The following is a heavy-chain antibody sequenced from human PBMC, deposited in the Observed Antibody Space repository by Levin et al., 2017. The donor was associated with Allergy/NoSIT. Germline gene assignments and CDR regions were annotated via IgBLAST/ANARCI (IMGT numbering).Heavy chain of an antibody. CDR2: IYYSGST. CDR1: GGSISSSSYY. Sequence: NPSETLSLTCTVSGGSISSSSYYWGWIRQPPGKGLEWIGSIYYSGSTYYNPSLKSRVTISVDTSKNQFSLKLSSVTAADTAVYYCARLVLGYCSGGSCKVYWGQGTLVTVSS. CDR3: ARLVLGYCSGGSCKVY. V-gene: IGHV4-39*01. J-gene: IGHJ4*02. D-gene: IGHD2-15*01.